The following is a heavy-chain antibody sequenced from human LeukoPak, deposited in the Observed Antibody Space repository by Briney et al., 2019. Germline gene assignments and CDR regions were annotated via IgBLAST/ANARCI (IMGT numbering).Heavy chain of an antibody. D-gene: IGHD3-10*01. CDR1: GFTFSNYG. Sequence: GGSLRLSCTASGFTFSNYGMHWVRQAPGKGLEWVAFIRYDGSEKYYADSVKGRFTISRDNAKNSLYLQMNSLRAEDTAVYYCARDPTRRGMVRGSPPEDLRASEDVWGKGTTVTVSS. J-gene: IGHJ6*04. CDR3: ARDPTRRGMVRGSPPEDLRASEDV. CDR2: IRYDGSEK. V-gene: IGHV3-30*02.